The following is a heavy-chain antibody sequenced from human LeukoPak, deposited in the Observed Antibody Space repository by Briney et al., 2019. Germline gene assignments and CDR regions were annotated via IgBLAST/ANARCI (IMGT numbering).Heavy chain of an antibody. CDR2: ISSSGSTI. Sequence: PGGSLRLSCAASGFTVITNDMTWVRQAPGKGLEWVSYISSSGSTIYYADSVKGRFTISRDNAKNSLYLQMNSLRAEDTAVYYCARGASSGYYQGYWGQGTLVTVSS. V-gene: IGHV3-48*03. CDR1: GFTVITND. J-gene: IGHJ4*02. D-gene: IGHD3-22*01. CDR3: ARGASSGYYQGY.